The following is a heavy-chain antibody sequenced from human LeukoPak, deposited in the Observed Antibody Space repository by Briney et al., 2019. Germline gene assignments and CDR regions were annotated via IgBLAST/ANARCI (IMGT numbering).Heavy chain of an antibody. CDR1: GFTFSSYA. Sequence: GGSLRLSCAASGFTFSSYAMSWVRQAPGKGLEWVSAISGSGSFTYYADSVKGRFTISRDNSKNTVYLQMNSLRAEDTAVYYCAKDLGYCSGGSCYPQDYWGQGTLVTVSS. J-gene: IGHJ4*02. V-gene: IGHV3-23*01. CDR3: AKDLGYCSGGSCYPQDY. CDR2: ISGSGSFT. D-gene: IGHD2-15*01.